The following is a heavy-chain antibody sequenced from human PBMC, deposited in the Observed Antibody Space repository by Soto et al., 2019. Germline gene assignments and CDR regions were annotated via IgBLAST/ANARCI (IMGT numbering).Heavy chain of an antibody. V-gene: IGHV5-10-1*01. CDR2: IDPSDSYT. Sequence: PXESLTISGKGSGDSFTSYWISWVRQMSGKGLEWMGRIDPSDSYTNYSPSFQGHVTISADKSISTAYLQWSSLKASDTAMYYCARLKPSGYYPPRYYYGMDVWGQGTTVTVSS. D-gene: IGHD3-22*01. CDR3: ARLKPSGYYPPRYYYGMDV. CDR1: GDSFTSYW. J-gene: IGHJ6*02.